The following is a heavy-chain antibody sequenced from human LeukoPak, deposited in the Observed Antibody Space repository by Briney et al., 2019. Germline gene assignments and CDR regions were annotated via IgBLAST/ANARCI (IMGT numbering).Heavy chain of an antibody. CDR2: ISGSGGST. V-gene: IGHV3-23*01. J-gene: IGHJ4*02. Sequence: GGSLRLSCAASGFTFSSYAMSWVRQAPGKGLEWVSAISGSGGSTYYADSVKGRFTISRDNSKNTLYLQMNSLRAEDTAVYYCAKVPNCGGDCYYFDYWGQGTLVTVSS. CDR1: GFTFSSYA. CDR3: AKVPNCGGDCYYFDY. D-gene: IGHD2-21*02.